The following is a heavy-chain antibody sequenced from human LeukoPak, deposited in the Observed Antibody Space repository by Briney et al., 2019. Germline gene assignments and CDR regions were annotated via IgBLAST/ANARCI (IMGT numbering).Heavy chain of an antibody. CDR2: ITSGTRT. CDR1: GFTFSSHG. V-gene: IGHV3-23*01. J-gene: IGHJ3*02. D-gene: IGHD1-26*01. Sequence: GGTLRLSCVASGFTFSSHGMNWVRQAPGKGLEWVSGITSGTRTYYADSVKGRFAIPRNNSKNTMYLQMNSLRAEDTAVYYCTRTSYSGTYLRGVDAFDIWGQGTMVTVSS. CDR3: TRTSYSGTYLRGVDAFDI.